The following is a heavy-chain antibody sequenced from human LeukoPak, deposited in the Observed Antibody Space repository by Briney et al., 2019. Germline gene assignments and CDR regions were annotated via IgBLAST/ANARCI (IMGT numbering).Heavy chain of an antibody. Sequence: PSETLSLTCAVYGGSFSGYYWSWIRQPPGKGLEWIGEINHSGSTNYNPSLKSRVTISVDTSKNQFSLKLSSVTAADTAVYCCAGGRGSYFDYWGQGTLVTVSS. CDR1: GGSFSGYY. CDR2: INHSGST. J-gene: IGHJ4*02. CDR3: AGGRGSYFDY. D-gene: IGHD1-26*01. V-gene: IGHV4-34*01.